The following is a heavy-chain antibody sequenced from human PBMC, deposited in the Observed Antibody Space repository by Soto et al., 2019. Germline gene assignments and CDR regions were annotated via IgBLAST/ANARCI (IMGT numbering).Heavy chain of an antibody. CDR1: GYTFTSYG. D-gene: IGHD2-15*01. Sequence: GASVKVSCKASGYTFTSYGISWVRQAPGQGLEWMGWISAYNGNTNYAQKLQGRVTMTTDTSTSTAYMELRSLRSDDTAVYYCARHEDQYCSGGSFYSLDYWGQGTLVTVSS. V-gene: IGHV1-18*01. CDR2: ISAYNGNT. J-gene: IGHJ4*02. CDR3: ARHEDQYCSGGSFYSLDY.